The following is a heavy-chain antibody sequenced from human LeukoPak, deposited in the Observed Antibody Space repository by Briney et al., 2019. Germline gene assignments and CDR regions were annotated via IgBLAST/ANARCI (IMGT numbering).Heavy chain of an antibody. Sequence: SETLSLTCTVSGDSMNNYYWTWMRQPAGKGLEWIGRIYISGNTMYNPSLQSRVTMSLDTSKNHFPLKLRSVTAADTAVYFCARGGVLHTYFDYWGQGTLVSVSS. CDR1: GDSMNNYY. CDR3: ARGGVLHTYFDY. V-gene: IGHV4-4*07. J-gene: IGHJ4*02. D-gene: IGHD3-16*01. CDR2: IYISGNT.